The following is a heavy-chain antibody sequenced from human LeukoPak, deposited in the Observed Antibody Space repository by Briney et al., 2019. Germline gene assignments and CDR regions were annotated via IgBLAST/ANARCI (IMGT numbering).Heavy chain of an antibody. CDR2: INPNSGGT. J-gene: IGHJ3*02. D-gene: IGHD3-10*01. Sequence: ASVKVSCTASGYTFTVYYMHWVRQAPGQGLEWMGWINPNSGGTNYAQKFQGRVTITRDTSISTAYMELSTLRSDDTAVYYCARDKREIWFGELYYAFDIWGQGTMVTVSS. CDR1: GYTFTVYY. V-gene: IGHV1-2*02. CDR3: ARDKREIWFGELYYAFDI.